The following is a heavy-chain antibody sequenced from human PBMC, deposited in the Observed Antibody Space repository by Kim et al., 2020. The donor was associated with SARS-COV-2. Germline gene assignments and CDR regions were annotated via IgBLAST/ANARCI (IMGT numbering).Heavy chain of an antibody. J-gene: IGHJ4*02. CDR2: YT. V-gene: IGHV5-10-1*01. D-gene: IGHD3-10*01. Sequence: YTTYTPSFQGHVTISADTSISTAYLQWSSLKASDTAMYYCARRSGSGSYSYWGQGTLVTVSS. CDR3: ARRSGSGSYSY.